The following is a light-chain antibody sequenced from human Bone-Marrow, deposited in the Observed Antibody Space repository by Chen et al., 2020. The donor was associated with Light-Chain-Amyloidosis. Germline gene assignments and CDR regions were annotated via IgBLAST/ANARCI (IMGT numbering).Light chain of an antibody. CDR2: EVS. V-gene: IGLV2-14*01. Sequence: QSALTQPASVSGSPGQSIPISCTGTRSDVRGYNYVSWYQQHPGQAPKLMIYEVSNRPSGVSNRFSGSKSGNTASLTISGLQAEDEADYYCSSYTSSSTLVFGTGTKVTVL. CDR3: SSYTSSSTLV. J-gene: IGLJ1*01. CDR1: RSDVRGYNY.